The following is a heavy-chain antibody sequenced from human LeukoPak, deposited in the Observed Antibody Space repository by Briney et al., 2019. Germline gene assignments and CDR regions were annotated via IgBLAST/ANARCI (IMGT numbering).Heavy chain of an antibody. D-gene: IGHD6-19*01. CDR2: VTGTGGST. J-gene: IGHJ4*02. CDR1: GFTFSNYG. Sequence: GGSLRLSCAASGFTFSNYGMSWVRQAPGKGLEWVSAVTGTGGSTYYADSVERRFTISRDNSKNTLYLQMNSLRGEDTAIYYCAKNGYSSGWYPENWGQGTLVTVSS. V-gene: IGHV3-23*01. CDR3: AKNGYSSGWYPEN.